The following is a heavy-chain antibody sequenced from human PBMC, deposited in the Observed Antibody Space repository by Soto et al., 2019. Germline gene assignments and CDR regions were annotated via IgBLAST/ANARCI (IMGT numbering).Heavy chain of an antibody. CDR2: ISGSGGST. Sequence: GGSLRLSCAASGFTFSSYAMSWVRQAPGKGLEWVSAISGSGGSTYYADSVKGRFTISRDNSKNTLYLQMNSLRAEDTAVYYCAKDSTWYYDFWSGYYNYYYYYMDVWGKGTTVTVSS. J-gene: IGHJ6*03. D-gene: IGHD3-3*01. CDR1: GFTFSSYA. CDR3: AKDSTWYYDFWSGYYNYYYYYMDV. V-gene: IGHV3-23*01.